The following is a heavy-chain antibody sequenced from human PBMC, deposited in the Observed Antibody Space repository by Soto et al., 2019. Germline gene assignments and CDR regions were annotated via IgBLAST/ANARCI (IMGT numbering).Heavy chain of an antibody. CDR1: GFTFSSYA. J-gene: IGHJ4*02. D-gene: IGHD6-13*01. V-gene: IGHV3-30-3*01. CDR3: ARATGYSSSWYVY. CDR2: ISYDGRNK. Sequence: QVQLVESGGGVVQPGRSLRLSCAASGFTFSSYAMHWVRQAPGKGLEWVAVISYDGRNKYYADSVKGRFTISRDNSKNTLYLQMNSLRAEDTAVYYCARATGYSSSWYVYWGQGTLVTVSS.